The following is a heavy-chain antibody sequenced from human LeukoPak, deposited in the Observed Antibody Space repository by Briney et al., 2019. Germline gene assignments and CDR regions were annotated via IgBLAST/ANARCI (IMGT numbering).Heavy chain of an antibody. Sequence: GGSLRLSCAASGFTFSNYGMHWVRQAPGKGLEWVAVIWYDGSNKYYADSVKGRFTISRDNSKNTLYLQMNSLRAEDTAVYYCARELEYSSSSGGWFDPWGQGTLVTVSS. CDR3: ARELEYSSSSGGWFDP. CDR1: GFTFSNYG. J-gene: IGHJ5*02. D-gene: IGHD6-6*01. V-gene: IGHV3-33*01. CDR2: IWYDGSNK.